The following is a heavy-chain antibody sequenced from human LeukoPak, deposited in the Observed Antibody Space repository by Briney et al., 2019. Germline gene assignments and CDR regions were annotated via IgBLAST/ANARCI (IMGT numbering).Heavy chain of an antibody. CDR3: ARAREMTTINYGMDV. V-gene: IGHV3-30*03. J-gene: IGHJ6*02. Sequence: GGSLRLSCAASGFTFSSYGLHWVRQAPGKGLEWVTVISFDESIKYYGDSVKGRFTISRHNSKNTVYLQMSSLRADDTAVYYCARAREMTTINYGMDVWGQGTTVTVSS. CDR1: GFTFSSYG. CDR2: ISFDESIK. D-gene: IGHD5-24*01.